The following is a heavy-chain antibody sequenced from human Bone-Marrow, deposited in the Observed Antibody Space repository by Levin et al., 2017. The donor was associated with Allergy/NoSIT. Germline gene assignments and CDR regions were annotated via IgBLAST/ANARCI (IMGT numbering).Heavy chain of an antibody. CDR3: ARGENGGYYESGGLFY. V-gene: IGHV1-18*01. CDR2: IAGYSGNT. Sequence: GESLKISCKASGYTFTGYGITWVRQAPGQGLEWMGWIAGYSGNTNYAQKFQDRVSVTTDASTNTAYLELRNLTSDDTATYYCARGENGGYYESGGLFYWGQGTLVTVSS. D-gene: IGHD3-22*01. CDR1: GYTFTGYG. J-gene: IGHJ4*02.